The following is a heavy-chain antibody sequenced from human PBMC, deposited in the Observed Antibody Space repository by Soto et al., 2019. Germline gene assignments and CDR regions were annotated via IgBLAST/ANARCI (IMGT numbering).Heavy chain of an antibody. CDR3: TTGLRNIPRLYYYGMDV. V-gene: IGHV3-15*01. J-gene: IGHJ6*02. CDR1: GFTFSNAW. Sequence: SGGSLRLSCAASGFTFSNAWMSWVRQAPGKGLEWVGRIKSKTDGGTTDYAAPVKGRFTISRDDSKNTLYLQMDSLKTEDTAVYYCTTGLRNIPRLYYYGMDVWGQGTTVTVSS. CDR2: IKSKTDGGTT.